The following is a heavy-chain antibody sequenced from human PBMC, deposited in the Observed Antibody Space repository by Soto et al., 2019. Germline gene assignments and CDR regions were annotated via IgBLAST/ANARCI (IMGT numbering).Heavy chain of an antibody. D-gene: IGHD6-19*01. CDR1: GFTFSTYA. Sequence: GGSLRLSCAASGFTFSTYAMTWVRQVPGKGLEWVSAIRGSGASTYYADSVKGRFTISRDNSKNTLFLQMNSLRVEDTAVYYCANAGGGYDAFDIWGQGTMVTVSS. CDR2: IRGSGAST. J-gene: IGHJ3*02. V-gene: IGHV3-23*01. CDR3: ANAGGGYDAFDI.